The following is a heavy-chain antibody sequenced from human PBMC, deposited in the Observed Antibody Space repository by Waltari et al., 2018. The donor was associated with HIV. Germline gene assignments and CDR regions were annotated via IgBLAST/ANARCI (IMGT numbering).Heavy chain of an antibody. CDR2: VSWNSDVT. Sequence: EVQLVESGGGLVQRGRSLGLSCAASGLTFYEYARHWVRVAPGKGREWVSYVSWNSDVTGYADSVKGRFTISRDNAKKLLYLQMNSLSAEDTALYYCAKDQNVYYSGAFDQWGQGTPVTVSS. J-gene: IGHJ4*02. CDR1: GLTFYEYA. CDR3: AKDQNVYYSGAFDQ. V-gene: IGHV3-9*01. D-gene: IGHD3-16*01.